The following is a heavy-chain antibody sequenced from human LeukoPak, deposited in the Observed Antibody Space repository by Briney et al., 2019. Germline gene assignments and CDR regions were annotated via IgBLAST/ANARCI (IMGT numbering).Heavy chain of an antibody. CDR2: INPNSGGT. Sequence: ASVKVSCKASGYTFTGYYMHWVRQAPGQGLEWMGWINPNSGGTNYAQKFQGRVTMTRDTSMSTAYMELSRLRSDDTAMYYCARVLDGGKRYFDYWGQGTLVTVSS. J-gene: IGHJ4*02. CDR1: GYTFTGYY. CDR3: ARVLDGGKRYFDY. D-gene: IGHD4-23*01. V-gene: IGHV1-2*02.